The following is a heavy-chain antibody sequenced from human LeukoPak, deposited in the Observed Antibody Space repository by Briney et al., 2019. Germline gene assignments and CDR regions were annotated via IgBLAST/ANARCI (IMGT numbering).Heavy chain of an antibody. V-gene: IGHV3-7*03. CDR2: IKQDGSEK. CDR1: GFTFSSYW. J-gene: IGHJ3*02. D-gene: IGHD5-12*01. Sequence: GGSLRLSCAASGFTFSSYWMGWVRQAPGKGLEGVANIKQDGSEKYYVDSVKGRFTISRDNAKNSLYLQMNSLRAVDTAVYYCASNSGSDWGAFDIWGQGTMVTVSS. CDR3: ASNSGSDWGAFDI.